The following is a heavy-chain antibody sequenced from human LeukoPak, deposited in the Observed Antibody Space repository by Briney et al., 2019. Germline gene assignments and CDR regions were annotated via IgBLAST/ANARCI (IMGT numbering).Heavy chain of an antibody. Sequence: PSETLSLTCTVSGGSISSYYWSWIRQPAGEGLEWIGRIYTSGSTNYNPSLKSRVTMSVDTSKNQFSLKLSSVTAADKAVYYCARVGGLEPQQLTLDNWFDPWGQGTLVTVSS. D-gene: IGHD6-13*01. J-gene: IGHJ5*02. V-gene: IGHV4-4*07. CDR2: IYTSGST. CDR3: ARVGGLEPQQLTLDNWFDP. CDR1: GGSISSYY.